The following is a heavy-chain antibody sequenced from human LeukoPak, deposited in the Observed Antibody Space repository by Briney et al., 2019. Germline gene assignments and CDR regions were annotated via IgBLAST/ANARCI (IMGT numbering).Heavy chain of an antibody. CDR2: ISGSGGST. Sequence: GGSLRLSCVASGFTFSSYAMSWVRQAPGKGLEWVSAISGSGGSTYYADSVKGRFTISRDNSKNTLYLQMNSLRAEDTAVYYCAKALVVIVPAAIGDGMDVWGQGTTVTVSS. D-gene: IGHD2-2*02. CDR1: GFTFSSYA. J-gene: IGHJ6*02. CDR3: AKALVVIVPAAIGDGMDV. V-gene: IGHV3-23*01.